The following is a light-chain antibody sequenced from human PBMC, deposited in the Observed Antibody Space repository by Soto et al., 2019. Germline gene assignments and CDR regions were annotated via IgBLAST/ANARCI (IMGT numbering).Light chain of an antibody. V-gene: IGLV2-14*01. Sequence: QSALTQPASVSGSPGQSITIACTGTNRDVGSYNLVSWYQQRPGEAPKLIISEVRNRPSGISYRFTGSKSGNTASLTISGLQAEDEADYYCSSYTTNSTLVFGGGTQLPVL. J-gene: IGLJ3*02. CDR2: EVR. CDR3: SSYTTNSTLV. CDR1: NRDVGSYNL.